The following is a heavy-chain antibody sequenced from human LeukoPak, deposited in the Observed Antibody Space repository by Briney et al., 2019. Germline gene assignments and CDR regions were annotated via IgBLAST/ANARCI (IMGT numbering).Heavy chain of an antibody. CDR2: IYTSGST. CDR3: ARDNSYSGSYLEAFDI. CDR1: GGSISSGSCY. J-gene: IGHJ3*02. Sequence: PSETLSLTCTVSGGSISSGSCYWSWIRQPAGKGLEWIGRIYTSGSTNYNPSLKSRVTISVDTSKNQFSLKLSSVTAADTAVYYCARDNSYSGSYLEAFDIWGQGTMVTVSS. D-gene: IGHD1-26*01. V-gene: IGHV4-61*02.